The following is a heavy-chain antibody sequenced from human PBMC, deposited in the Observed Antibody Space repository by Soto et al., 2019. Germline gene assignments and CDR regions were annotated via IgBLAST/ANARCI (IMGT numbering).Heavy chain of an antibody. Sequence: PGGSLRLSCAASGCTLSNAWMNWARQAPGKGLEWVCRIKSKADGGTADCAAPVKGRFAISRDDSENTLYLQMNSLKTEDTAVYYCTTGLLDMARRTRGFDYWGQGTLVTVSS. CDR2: IKSKADGGTA. V-gene: IGHV3-15*07. CDR1: GCTLSNAW. D-gene: IGHD1-1*01. J-gene: IGHJ4*02. CDR3: TTGLLDMARRTRGFDY.